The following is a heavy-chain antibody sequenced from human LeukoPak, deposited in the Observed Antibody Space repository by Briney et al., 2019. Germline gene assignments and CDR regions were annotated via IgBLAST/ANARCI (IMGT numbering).Heavy chain of an antibody. Sequence: GASVKVSCKASGYTFTSYAMHWVRQAPGQRLEWMGWINAGNGHRKYSQEFQGRVTITSDTSASTAYMELSSLRSEGMAVYYCARAITIHQYYDFWSGFDYWGQGTLVTVSS. CDR3: ARAITIHQYYDFWSGFDY. D-gene: IGHD3-3*01. J-gene: IGHJ4*02. CDR2: INAGNGHR. V-gene: IGHV1-3*03. CDR1: GYTFTSYA.